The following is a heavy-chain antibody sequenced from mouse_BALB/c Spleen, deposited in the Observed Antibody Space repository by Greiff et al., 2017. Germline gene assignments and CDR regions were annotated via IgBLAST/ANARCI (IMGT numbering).Heavy chain of an antibody. V-gene: IGHV2-9*02. CDR2: IWAGGST. Sequence: VQLVESGPGLVAPSQSLSITCTVSGFSLTSYGVHWVRQPPGKGLEWLGVIWAGGSTNYNSALMSRLSISKDNSKSQVFLKMNSLHTDDTAMYYCTRERDGYQFAYWGQGTLVTVSA. D-gene: IGHD2-3*01. CDR1: GFSLTSYG. J-gene: IGHJ3*01. CDR3: TRERDGYQFAY.